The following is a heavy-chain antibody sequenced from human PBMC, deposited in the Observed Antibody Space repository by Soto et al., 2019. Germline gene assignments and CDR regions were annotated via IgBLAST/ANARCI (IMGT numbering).Heavy chain of an antibody. V-gene: IGHV3-23*01. J-gene: IGHJ4*02. CDR1: GIVFGQYA. Sequence: GGSLRLSCAASGIVFGQYAMSWVRLAPGKGLEWVSVVGPSGASTFYADSVRGRFTISRDNSENTLYLQMNSLRAADTALYFCARSYYYDSTGYYRTFDYWGPGTLVTVSS. CDR2: VGPSGAST. CDR3: ARSYYYDSTGYYRTFDY. D-gene: IGHD3-22*01.